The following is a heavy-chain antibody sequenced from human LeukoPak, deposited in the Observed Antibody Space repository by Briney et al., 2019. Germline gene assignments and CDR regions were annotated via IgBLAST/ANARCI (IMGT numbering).Heavy chain of an antibody. CDR2: IYTGGNT. Sequence: GGSLRLSCAASRFTVSSNHMSWVRQAPGKGLEWVSIIYTGGNTYYADSVKGRFTISRDNSKDTVFLQMNNLRAEDTAVYYCARAGGCSGGSCYSGPPGYWGQGTLVTVSS. V-gene: IGHV3-66*01. D-gene: IGHD2-15*01. CDR1: RFTVSSNH. CDR3: ARAGGCSGGSCYSGPPGY. J-gene: IGHJ4*02.